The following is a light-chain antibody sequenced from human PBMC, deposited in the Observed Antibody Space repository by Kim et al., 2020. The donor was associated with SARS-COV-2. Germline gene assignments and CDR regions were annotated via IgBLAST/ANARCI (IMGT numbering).Light chain of an antibody. CDR2: NDY. J-gene: IGLJ2*01. CDR1: NSNIGAGYE. CDR3: QSYDTGLSGII. Sequence: QSVLTQPPSTSGAPGQSVTIACTGSNSNIGAGYEVHWYQQLPGTAPKLLIYNDYRRPAGVPDRFSGSRSATSASLAITGLQAEDEADYYCQSYDTGLSGIIFGGGTKLTVL. V-gene: IGLV1-40*01.